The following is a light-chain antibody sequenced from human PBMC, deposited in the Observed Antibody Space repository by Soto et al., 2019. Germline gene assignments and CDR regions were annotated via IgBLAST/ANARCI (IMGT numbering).Light chain of an antibody. CDR1: GSDVGGYNY. CDR3: ISFTSNYFYV. J-gene: IGLJ1*01. Sequence: QSALTQPASVSGSPGQSIAISCTGSGSDVGGYNYDSWYQQHPGKAPKLIIYGVSHRPSGVSTRFAASRSAYTASLTISGLQAEDEADYYCISFTSNYFYVFGPGTKLTVL. V-gene: IGLV2-14*01. CDR2: GVS.